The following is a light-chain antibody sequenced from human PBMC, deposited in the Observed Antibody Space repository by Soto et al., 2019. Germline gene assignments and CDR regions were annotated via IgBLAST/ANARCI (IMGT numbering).Light chain of an antibody. V-gene: IGLV2-23*03. CDR3: CSYAGSSTFHYV. Sequence: QSALTQPASVSGSPGQSITISCTGTSSDVGSYNLVSWYQQHPGKAPKLMIYEGSKRPSGVSNRFSGSKSGNTASLTISGLQAEYEADYYCCSYAGSSTFHYVFGTGTKLTVL. J-gene: IGLJ1*01. CDR1: SSDVGSYNL. CDR2: EGS.